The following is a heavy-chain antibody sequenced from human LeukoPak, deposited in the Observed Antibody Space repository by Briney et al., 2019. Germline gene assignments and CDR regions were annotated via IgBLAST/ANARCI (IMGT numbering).Heavy chain of an antibody. CDR1: GGSISRSSYY. J-gene: IGHJ4*02. CDR2: IYYSGST. Sequence: PSETLSLTCTVSGGSISRSSYYWCWIRQPPGKGLEWIGGIYYSGSTYYNPSLKSRVTISVDTSKNQFSLKLSSVTAADTAVYYCARHNRCNWNVYDYWGQGTLVTVSS. V-gene: IGHV4-39*01. CDR3: ARHNRCNWNVYDY. D-gene: IGHD1-20*01.